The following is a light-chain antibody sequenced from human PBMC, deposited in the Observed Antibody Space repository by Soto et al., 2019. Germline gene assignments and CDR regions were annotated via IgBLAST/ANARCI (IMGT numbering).Light chain of an antibody. CDR2: YNN. CDR3: AAWDDRLYGWV. V-gene: IGLV1-44*01. J-gene: IGLJ3*02. Sequence: QSVLTQPPSASGTPGQRVTISCSGSSSNIGSNTVNWYQQLPGTAPTLRIYYNNQRPSGVPDRFSGSKSGTSASLAISGLQSEDEAHYYCAAWDDRLYGWVFGGGTQLTVL. CDR1: SSNIGSNT.